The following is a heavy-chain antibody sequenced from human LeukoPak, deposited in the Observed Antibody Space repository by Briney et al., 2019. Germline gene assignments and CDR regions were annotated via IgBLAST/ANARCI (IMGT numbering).Heavy chain of an antibody. D-gene: IGHD3-10*02. CDR2: ISYDGSNK. CDR3: AKGFPMLGYYYYYGMDV. V-gene: IGHV3-30*18. J-gene: IGHJ6*02. CDR1: GFTFSSYG. Sequence: GGSLRFSCAASGFTFSSYGMHWVRQAPGKGLEWVAVISYDGSNKYYADSVKGRFTISRDNSKNTLYLQMNSLRAEDTAVYYCAKGFPMLGYYYYYGMDVWGQGTTVTVSS.